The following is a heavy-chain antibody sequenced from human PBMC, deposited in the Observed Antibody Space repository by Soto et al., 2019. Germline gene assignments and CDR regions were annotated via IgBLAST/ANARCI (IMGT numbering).Heavy chain of an antibody. CDR3: AREGYYYDSSGYSYFDY. J-gene: IGHJ4*02. V-gene: IGHV1-18*01. CDR2: ISAYNGNT. D-gene: IGHD3-22*01. Sequence: GASVKVSCKASGYTFTSYGISWVRQAPGQGLEWMGWISAYNGNTNYAQKLQGRVTMTTDTSTSTAYMELRSLRSDDTAVYYRAREGYYYDSSGYSYFDYWGQGTLVTVSS. CDR1: GYTFTSYG.